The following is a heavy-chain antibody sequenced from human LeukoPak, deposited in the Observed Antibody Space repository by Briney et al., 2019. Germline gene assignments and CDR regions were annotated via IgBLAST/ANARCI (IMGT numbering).Heavy chain of an antibody. CDR2: INHSGST. CDR1: GFTFSGSA. D-gene: IGHD1-7*01. CDR3: ASLRRNWNYGPG. Sequence: RPEGSLRLSCAASGFTFSGSAMHWVRQASGKGLEWIGEINHSGSTNYNPSLKSRVTISVDTSKNQFSLKLSSVTAADTAVYYCASLRRNWNYGPGWGQGTLVTVSS. J-gene: IGHJ4*02. V-gene: IGHV4-34*01.